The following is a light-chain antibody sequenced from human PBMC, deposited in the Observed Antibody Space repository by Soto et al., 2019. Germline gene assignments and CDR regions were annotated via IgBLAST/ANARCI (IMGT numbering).Light chain of an antibody. CDR2: GAS. V-gene: IGKV3-15*01. CDR3: QQYNNLPRT. CDR1: QSVLIN. Sequence: EIVMTQAPSTLSVSPGEGATLSFRASQSVLINLAWYQQKPGQAPRLLIHGASTRATGIPARFSGSGSGTEFTLTIGSLQSEDFAVYYCQQYNNLPRTFGQGTKVDI. J-gene: IGKJ1*01.